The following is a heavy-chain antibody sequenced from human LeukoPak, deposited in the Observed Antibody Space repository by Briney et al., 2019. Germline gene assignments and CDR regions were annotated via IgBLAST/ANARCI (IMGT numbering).Heavy chain of an antibody. CDR2: INHSGST. CDR3: ARGNPPYGSGSYVPYYMDV. V-gene: IGHV4-34*01. Sequence: PSETLSLTCAVYGGSFSGYYWSWIRQPPGKGLEWIGEINHSGSTNHNPSLKSRVTISVDTSKNQFSLKLSSVTAADTAVYYCARGNPPYGSGSYVPYYMDVWGKGTTVTVSS. D-gene: IGHD3-10*01. CDR1: GGSFSGYY. J-gene: IGHJ6*03.